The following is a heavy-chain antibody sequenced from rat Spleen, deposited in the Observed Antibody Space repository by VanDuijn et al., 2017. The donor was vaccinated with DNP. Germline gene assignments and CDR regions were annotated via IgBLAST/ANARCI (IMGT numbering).Heavy chain of an antibody. D-gene: IGHD1-2*01. CDR3: ARSPETSYIYFPWAY. CDR2: QWSGGRT. J-gene: IGHJ3*01. CDR1: GFSLTSHH. V-gene: IGHV2-43*01. Sequence: QVQLKESGPGLVQPSQTLSLACTVSGFSLTSHHVHWVRQPSGEGLEWMGVQWSGGRTEYNSALKSRLSISRDTSKSQVFLKMNSLQTEDTATYYCARSPETSYIYFPWAYWGQGTLVIVSS.